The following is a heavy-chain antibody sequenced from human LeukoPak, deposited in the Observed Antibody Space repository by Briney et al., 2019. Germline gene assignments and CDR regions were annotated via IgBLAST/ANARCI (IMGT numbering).Heavy chain of an antibody. D-gene: IGHD2-2*02. CDR1: GGSISSGDYY. Sequence: SQTLSLTCTVSGGSISSGDYYWSWIRQPPGKGLEWIGYIYYSGSTYYNPSLKSRVTISVDTSKNQFSLKLSSVTPADMPVYYCARSQLLYVAWSAPWAQGTLATVPS. J-gene: IGHJ5*02. CDR2: IYYSGST. V-gene: IGHV4-30-4*08. CDR3: ARSQLLYVAWSAP.